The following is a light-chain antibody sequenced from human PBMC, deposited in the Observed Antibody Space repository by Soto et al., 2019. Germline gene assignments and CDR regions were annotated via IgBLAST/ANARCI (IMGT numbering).Light chain of an antibody. Sequence: EIVMTQSAATLSVSPGETTRLSCMASQSINSDVAWYQQKVGLAPRLLFYGASIRGTGFPDRFSGSGSGTDFTLTISRLEPEDLAVFWCHQFGCSPPAFGRGTRLEIK. CDR1: QSINSD. CDR3: HQFGCSPPA. V-gene: IGKV3-20*01. CDR2: GAS. J-gene: IGKJ5*01.